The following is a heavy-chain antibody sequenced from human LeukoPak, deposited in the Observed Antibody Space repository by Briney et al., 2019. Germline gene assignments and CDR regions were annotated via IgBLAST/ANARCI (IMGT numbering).Heavy chain of an antibody. CDR3: ARVADGYNSGLYGMDV. CDR2: IHPNSGGT. J-gene: IGHJ6*02. D-gene: IGHD5-24*01. Sequence: ASVKVSCKASGYTFTGYYMHWVRQAPGQGLEWMGRIHPNSGGTNYAQKFQGGVTMTRDTSISTAYMELSRLRSDDTAVYYCARVADGYNSGLYGMDVWGQGTTVTVSS. V-gene: IGHV1-2*06. CDR1: GYTFTGYY.